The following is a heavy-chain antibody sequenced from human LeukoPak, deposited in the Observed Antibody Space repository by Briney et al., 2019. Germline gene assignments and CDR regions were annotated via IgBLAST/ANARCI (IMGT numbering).Heavy chain of an antibody. CDR1: GYTFTGYY. Sequence: ASVKVSCKASGYTFTGYYMHWVRQAPGQGLEWMGWINPNSGGTNYAQKFQGRVTMTRDTSISTAYMELSRLRSDDTAVYYCARADTVTTVGYFVYRGQGALGSVSS. J-gene: IGHJ4*02. V-gene: IGHV1-2*02. CDR3: ARADTVTTVGYFVY. CDR2: INPNSGGT. D-gene: IGHD4-11*01.